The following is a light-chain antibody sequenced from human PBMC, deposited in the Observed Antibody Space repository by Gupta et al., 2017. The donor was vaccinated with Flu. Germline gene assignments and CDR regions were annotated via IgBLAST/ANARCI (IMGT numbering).Light chain of an antibody. CDR2: SNN. V-gene: IGLV1-47*02. J-gene: IGLJ3*02. Sequence: GQRVTNSCSGTSTNIGNNYLYWYHLLPGPAPKLLIYSNNQRHSGVPDRYSGSKSGTSASLTISGLRAEDEADFYCATRDGSRNGPVLGGGTTFTVL. CDR1: STNIGNNY. CDR3: ATRDGSRNGPV.